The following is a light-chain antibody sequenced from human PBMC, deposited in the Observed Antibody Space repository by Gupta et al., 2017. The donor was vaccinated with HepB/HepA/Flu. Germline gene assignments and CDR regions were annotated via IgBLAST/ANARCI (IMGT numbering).Light chain of an antibody. J-gene: IGKJ5*01. CDR1: QMFSSY. CDR2: DAS. V-gene: IGKV3-11*01. Sequence: EIVLTQSPATLSLSPGERATLSFRASQMFSSYLAWYQNKPGQAPRLLIYDASNRATGIPARFSGSGFGTDFTLTISSLEPEDFSGYFCQQRSNWPPSITFGQGTRLEIK. CDR3: QQRSNWPPSIT.